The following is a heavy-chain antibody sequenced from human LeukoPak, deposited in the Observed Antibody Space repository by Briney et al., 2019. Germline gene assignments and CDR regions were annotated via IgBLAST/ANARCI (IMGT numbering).Heavy chain of an antibody. CDR1: GFTFDDHA. D-gene: IGHD5-12*01. CDR3: ARDVWLRAFYYAMDV. CDR2: ISWYSGNI. Sequence: PGGSLTLSCVASGFTFDDHAMHWVRQAPGKGLEWVSSISWYSGNIGYADSVKGRFSISRNNAKNTLYLEMNSLRTDDTALYFCARDVWLRAFYYAMDVWGLGTTVAVSS. J-gene: IGHJ6*02. V-gene: IGHV3-9*01.